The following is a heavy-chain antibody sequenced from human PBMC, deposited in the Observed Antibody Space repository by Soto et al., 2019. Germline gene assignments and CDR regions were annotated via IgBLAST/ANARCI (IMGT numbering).Heavy chain of an antibody. Sequence: EEQLLESGGGLAQPGGSLRLSCAASGFTFRGYAMSWVRQAPGKGPEWVSGISGSGDSTYHAKSVKGRFTISRDNSKNTLYLEINSLRAEDPAVYYCAKAYGASHSPFDCWGQGPLVAVSS. CDR1: GFTFRGYA. CDR2: ISGSGDST. J-gene: IGHJ4*02. D-gene: IGHD2-21*01. V-gene: IGHV3-23*01. CDR3: AKAYGASHSPFDC.